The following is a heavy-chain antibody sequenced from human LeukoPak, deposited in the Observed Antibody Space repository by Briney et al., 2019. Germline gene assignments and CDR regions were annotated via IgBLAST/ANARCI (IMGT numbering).Heavy chain of an antibody. D-gene: IGHD6-13*01. CDR3: AREGIAAAGYGMDV. J-gene: IGHJ6*02. Sequence: GGSLRLSCAASGFTFSSYDMHWVRQATGKGLEWVSAIGTAGDTYYPGSVKGRFTISRENAKNSLYLQMNSLRAGDTAVYYCAREGIAAAGYGMDVWGQGTPVTVSS. V-gene: IGHV3-13*01. CDR2: IGTAGDT. CDR1: GFTFSSYD.